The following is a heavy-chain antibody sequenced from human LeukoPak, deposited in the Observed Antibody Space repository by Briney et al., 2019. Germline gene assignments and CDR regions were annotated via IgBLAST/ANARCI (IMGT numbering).Heavy chain of an antibody. V-gene: IGHV4-59*12. CDR2: IYYSGST. J-gene: IGHJ4*02. D-gene: IGHD3-10*01. Sequence: SETLSLTCTVSGGSISSYYWSWIRQPPGKGLEWIGYIYYSGSTNYNPSLKSRVTISVDTSKNQFSLKLSSVTAADTAVYYCARGLRHFMVRGVTLHYDYWGQGTLVTVSS. CDR1: GGSISSYY. CDR3: ARGLRHFMVRGVTLHYDY.